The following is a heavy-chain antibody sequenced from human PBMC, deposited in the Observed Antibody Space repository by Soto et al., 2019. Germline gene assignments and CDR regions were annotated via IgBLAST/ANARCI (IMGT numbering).Heavy chain of an antibody. Sequence: EVQLLESGGGLVQPGGSLRLSCAASGFTFNTYAMSWVRQAPGKGLEWVSAISDSGGRTYYADSVRGRFTISRDNSKNTLYLQMNSLRAEDTAVYYCAKVGGNYHEYYYYGMDVWGQGTTVTVSS. CDR2: ISDSGGRT. V-gene: IGHV3-23*01. D-gene: IGHD1-7*01. CDR1: GFTFNTYA. CDR3: AKVGGNYHEYYYYGMDV. J-gene: IGHJ6*01.